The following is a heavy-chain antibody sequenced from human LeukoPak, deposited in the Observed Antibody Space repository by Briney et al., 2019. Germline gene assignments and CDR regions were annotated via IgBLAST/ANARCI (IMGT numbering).Heavy chain of an antibody. Sequence: PSETLSLTCTVSGGSISSYYWSWIRQPPGKGLEWIGYIYYSGSTNYNPSLKSRVTISVDTSKNQFSLKLSSVTAADTAVYYCASRITMIVVAPRRYGMDVWGQGTTVTVSS. J-gene: IGHJ6*02. CDR3: ASRITMIVVAPRRYGMDV. CDR1: GGSISSYY. D-gene: IGHD3-22*01. V-gene: IGHV4-59*12. CDR2: IYYSGST.